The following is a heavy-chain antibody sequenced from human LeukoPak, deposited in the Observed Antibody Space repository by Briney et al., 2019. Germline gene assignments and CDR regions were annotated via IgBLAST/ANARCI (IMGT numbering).Heavy chain of an antibody. V-gene: IGHV4-59*01. D-gene: IGHD3-22*01. CDR1: GGSLSSYY. CDR3: AGASYDSSGVH. J-gene: IGHJ4*02. CDR2: IYYSGST. Sequence: PSETLSLTCTVSGGSLSSYYWSWIRQPPGKGLEWIGYIYYSGSTNYNPSLKSRVTISVDTSKNQFSLTLSSVTAADTAVYYCAGASYDSSGVHWGQGTLVTVSS.